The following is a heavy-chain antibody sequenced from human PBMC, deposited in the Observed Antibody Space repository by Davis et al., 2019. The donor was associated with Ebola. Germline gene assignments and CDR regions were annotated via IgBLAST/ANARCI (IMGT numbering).Heavy chain of an antibody. CDR1: GGSFSGYY. CDR3: ARGFAYGFDI. J-gene: IGHJ3*02. Sequence: PSEILSLTCDVYGGSFSGYYWSWIRQPAGKRLEWVGHIYISGSTNYNPSLKSRVIMSLDTSKNQFSLKLNSVTAADTAVYYCARGFAYGFDIWGQGTMVTVSS. V-gene: IGHV4-59*10. D-gene: IGHD3-10*01. CDR2: IYISGST.